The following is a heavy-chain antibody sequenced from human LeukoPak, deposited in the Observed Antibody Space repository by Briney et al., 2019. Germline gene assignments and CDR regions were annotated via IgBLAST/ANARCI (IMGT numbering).Heavy chain of an antibody. V-gene: IGHV4-31*03. CDR1: GGSISSGGYY. CDR2: IYYSGST. Sequence: SETLSLTCTVSGGSISSGGYYWSWIRQHPGKGLEWIGYIYYSGSTYYNPSLKSRVTISVDTSKNQFSLKLSSVTAADTAVYYCARANSNSDCYMDVWGKGTTVTVSS. D-gene: IGHD4-11*01. CDR3: ARANSNSDCYMDV. J-gene: IGHJ6*03.